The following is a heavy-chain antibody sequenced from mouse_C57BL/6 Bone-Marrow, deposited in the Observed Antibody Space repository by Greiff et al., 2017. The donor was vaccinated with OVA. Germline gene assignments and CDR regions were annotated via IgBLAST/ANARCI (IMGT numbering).Heavy chain of an antibody. D-gene: IGHD1-1*01. CDR2: ISSGGSYT. CDR1: GFTFSSYG. J-gene: IGHJ2*01. V-gene: IGHV5-6*02. CDR3: ARRRVVLATDYFDN. Sequence: EVKLVESGGDLVKPGGSLKLSCAASGFTFSSYGMSWVRQTPDKGLEWVATISSGGSYTYYPDSVKGRFTLSRDNAKNTLYLQMSSLKSEDTAMYYCARRRVVLATDYFDNWGRGTALTVSS.